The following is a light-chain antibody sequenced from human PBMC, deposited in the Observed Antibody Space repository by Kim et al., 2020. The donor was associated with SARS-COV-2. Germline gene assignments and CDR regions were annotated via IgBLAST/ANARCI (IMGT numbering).Light chain of an antibody. CDR3: QQYNSYPYT. J-gene: IGKJ2*01. CDR2: KAS. V-gene: IGKV1-5*03. Sequence: DTQMTQSPSTLSASLGDRVTITCRASQSISNWLAWYQQKPGKAPKVLIHKASSLESGVPSRFSGSGSGTEFTLTISSLQPDDFATYYCQQYNSYPYTFGQGTKLEI. CDR1: QSISNW.